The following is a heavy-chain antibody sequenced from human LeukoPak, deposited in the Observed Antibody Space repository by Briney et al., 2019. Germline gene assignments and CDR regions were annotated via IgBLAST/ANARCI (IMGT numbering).Heavy chain of an antibody. CDR1: GFTFSSYE. CDR3: ARATSGWYLAYNY. V-gene: IGHV3-48*03. D-gene: IGHD6-19*01. CDR2: ISSSGSTI. J-gene: IGHJ4*02. Sequence: PGGSLRLSCAASGFTFSSYEMNWVRQAPGKGLEWVSYISSSGSTIYYADSVKGRFTISRDNAKNSLYLQMNSLRAEDTAVYYCARATSGWYLAYNYWGQGTLVNVSS.